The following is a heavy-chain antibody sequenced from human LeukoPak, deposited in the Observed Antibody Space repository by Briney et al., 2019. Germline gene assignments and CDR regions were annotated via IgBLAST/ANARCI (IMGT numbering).Heavy chain of an antibody. D-gene: IGHD3-3*01. CDR2: IYYSGST. CDR1: GGSISSGDYY. Sequence: SETLSLTCTVSGGSISSGDYYWSWIRQPPGKGLEWIGYIYYSGSTYYNPSLKSRVTISVDTSKNQFSLKLSSVTAADTAVYYCARNYDFWSESFDIWGQGTMVTVSS. J-gene: IGHJ3*02. CDR3: ARNYDFWSESFDI. V-gene: IGHV4-30-4*01.